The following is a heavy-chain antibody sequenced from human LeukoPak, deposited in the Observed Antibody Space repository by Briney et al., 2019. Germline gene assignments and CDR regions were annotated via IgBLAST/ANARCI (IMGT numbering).Heavy chain of an antibody. V-gene: IGHV1-8*03. CDR3: ARHPNRYYYYYYMDV. CDR1: GYTFINHD. CDR2: MNSNSGNT. D-gene: IGHD1-14*01. Sequence: ASVKVSCKGYGYTFINHDIDWVRQAAGQGLEWMGWMNSNSGNTGYAQKFQGRVTFTRDTSISTAYMELRSLRSDDTAVYYCARHPNRYYYYYYMDVWGKGTTVTVSS. J-gene: IGHJ6*03.